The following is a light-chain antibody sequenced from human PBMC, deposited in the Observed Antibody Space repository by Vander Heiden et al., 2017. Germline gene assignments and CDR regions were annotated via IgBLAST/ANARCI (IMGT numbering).Light chain of an antibody. J-gene: IGLJ2*01. Sequence: SYALTQPPSLSVSPGQTARITCSGDAFPKQYAYWYQQKPGQAPVLVIYKDSERPSGIPERFSGSSSGTTVTLTISGVQAEDEADYYCQSADSSGTYVVFGGGTKLTVL. CDR1: AFPKQY. V-gene: IGLV3-25*03. CDR2: KDS. CDR3: QSADSSGTYVV.